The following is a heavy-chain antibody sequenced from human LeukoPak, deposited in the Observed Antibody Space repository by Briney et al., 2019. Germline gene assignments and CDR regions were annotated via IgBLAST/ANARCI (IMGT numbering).Heavy chain of an antibody. V-gene: IGHV4-31*03. CDR2: IYYSGST. Sequence: PSETLSLTCTVSGGSISSGGYYWSWIRQHPGKGLEWIGYIYYSGSTHYNPSLQSRVSISVDTSKSQFSLKLSSVTAADTAVYYCARGGTSANFQHWGQGTLLTVSS. CDR1: GGSISSGGYY. CDR3: ARGGTSANFQH. J-gene: IGHJ1*01.